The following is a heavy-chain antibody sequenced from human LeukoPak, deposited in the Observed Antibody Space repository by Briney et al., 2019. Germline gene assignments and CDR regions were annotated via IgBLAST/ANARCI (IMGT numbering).Heavy chain of an antibody. CDR2: MNPNSSNT. CDR1: GYTFTSYD. D-gene: IGHD3-10*01. Sequence: ASVKVSCKGSGYTFTSYDINWVRQATGQGLEWVGWMNPNSSNTGYAKKFQGRVTMTRNTSISTAYMELSSLRYEDTAVYYCARPIMGRGVIGDYNWFDPWGQGTLVTVSS. J-gene: IGHJ5*02. CDR3: ARPIMGRGVIGDYNWFDP. V-gene: IGHV1-8*01.